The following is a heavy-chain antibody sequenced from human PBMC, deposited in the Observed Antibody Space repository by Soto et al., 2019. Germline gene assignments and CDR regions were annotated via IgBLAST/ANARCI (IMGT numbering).Heavy chain of an antibody. J-gene: IGHJ2*01. Sequence: QVQLQESGPGLVKPSEPLSLTCTVSGASISSHYWSWIRQSQGKGLEWLGYIYYSGSTDYNPSLKSRLTISVDTSKNQLSLRLSSVTAADTAVYYCARPIGTTPAVWYFDLWGRGTLVKVSS. V-gene: IGHV4-59*08. CDR3: ARPIGTTPAVWYFDL. D-gene: IGHD1-26*01. CDR2: IYYSGST. CDR1: GASISSHY.